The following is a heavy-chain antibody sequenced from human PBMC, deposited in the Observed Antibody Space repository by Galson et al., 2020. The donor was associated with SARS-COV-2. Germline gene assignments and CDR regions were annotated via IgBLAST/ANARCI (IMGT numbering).Heavy chain of an antibody. Sequence: ASVKVSCKASGYTFISFYIHWVRQAPGQGLEWMGVINPSGDITPYAQKLRGRVTVTRDMSTQTVYMELSSLTSEDTAVYYCARDRGDINSSVFDYWGQGSLVVVSS. V-gene: IGHV1-46*04. CDR2: INPSGDIT. CDR3: ARDRGDINSSVFDY. J-gene: IGHJ4*02. CDR1: GYTFISFY. D-gene: IGHD2-21*01.